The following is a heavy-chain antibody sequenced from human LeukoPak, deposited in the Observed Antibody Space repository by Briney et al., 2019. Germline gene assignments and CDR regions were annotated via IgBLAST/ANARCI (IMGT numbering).Heavy chain of an antibody. CDR3: AKDRAWNYYDSSGPFDY. Sequence: GGSLSLSCAPAAFTVSSYGMRWVSQAPSRWLGWVAFIRYGGSNKYYADTVKGRFTISRDNSKNTLYLQMNSLRAEDTAVYYCAKDRAWNYYDSSGPFDYWGQGTLVTVSS. J-gene: IGHJ4*02. CDR2: IRYGGSNK. D-gene: IGHD3-22*01. CDR1: AFTVSSYG. V-gene: IGHV3-30*02.